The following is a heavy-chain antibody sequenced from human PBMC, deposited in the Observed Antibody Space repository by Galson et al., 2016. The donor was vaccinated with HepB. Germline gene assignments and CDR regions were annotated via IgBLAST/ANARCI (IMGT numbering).Heavy chain of an antibody. CDR1: GFTFSSYA. Sequence: SLRLSCAASGFTFSSYAMNWVHQAPGKGLEWVSFIGVSGGSTNYADFVKGRFTTSRDDSKNTLYLQMNSLRAEDTAVYYCARRWISTGWSPFDYWGQGTLVTVSP. CDR3: ARRWISTGWSPFDY. D-gene: IGHD6-19*01. J-gene: IGHJ4*02. V-gene: IGHV3-23*01. CDR2: IGVSGGST.